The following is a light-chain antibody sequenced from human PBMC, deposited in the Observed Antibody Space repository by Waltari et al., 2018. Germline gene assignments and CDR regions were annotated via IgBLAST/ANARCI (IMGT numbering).Light chain of an antibody. CDR3: QQYKTFSS. CDR2: KAS. J-gene: IGKJ4*01. V-gene: IGKV1-5*03. CDR1: ENIETW. Sequence: DIQMTQSPSSLSASVGDRVTIPCRASENIETWLAWYQLKPGQAPNLLIFKASNLQNGVPSRFSGSGSGTEFTLTITNLQPDDRATYCCQQYKTFSSFGGGTRVELK.